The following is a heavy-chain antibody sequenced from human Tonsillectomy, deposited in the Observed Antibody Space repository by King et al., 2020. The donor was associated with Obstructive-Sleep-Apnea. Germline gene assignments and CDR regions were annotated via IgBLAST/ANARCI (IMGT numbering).Heavy chain of an antibody. V-gene: IGHV3-74*01. CDR1: GFTFSSYW. J-gene: IGHJ6*02. Sequence: VQLVESGGGLVQPGGSLRLSCAASGFTFSSYWMHWVRQAPGKGLGWVSRINSDGSTTTYAASVKGRFTISRANAKNTLHLQMSSLRAADTAVYFCARDRDCRSTSCFFGMDVWGQGTTVTVSS. D-gene: IGHD2-2*01. CDR2: INSDGSTT. CDR3: ARDRDCRSTSCFFGMDV.